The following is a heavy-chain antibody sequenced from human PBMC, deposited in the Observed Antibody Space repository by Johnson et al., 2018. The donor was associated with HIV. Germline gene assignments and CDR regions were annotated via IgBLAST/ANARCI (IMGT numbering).Heavy chain of an antibody. D-gene: IGHD3-10*01. CDR3: SRPEWELDGFDI. J-gene: IGHJ3*02. Sequence: MQLVESGGGVVQPGRSLRLSCAASGFTFSSYWMHWVRQAPGKGLVWVSRINSDGSSTSYADSVKGRFTISRDNAKNTLYLQMNSLRAEDTAVYYCSRPEWELDGFDIWGQGTMVTVSS. CDR1: GFTFSSYW. V-gene: IGHV3-74*02. CDR2: INSDGSST.